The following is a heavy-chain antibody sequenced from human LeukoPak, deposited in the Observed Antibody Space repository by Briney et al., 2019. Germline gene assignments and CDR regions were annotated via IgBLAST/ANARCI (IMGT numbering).Heavy chain of an antibody. J-gene: IGHJ1*01. Sequence: PSETLSLTCTVSGGSISSGDYYWSWIRQPPGKGLEWIGSIYYSGSTYYRPSLKSRVTISADTSKNQFSLKLNSVTAADTAVYYCARGYYYDSSGYYPRGYFQHWGQGTLVTVSS. CDR3: ARGYYYDSSGYYPRGYFQH. V-gene: IGHV4-39*01. CDR2: IYYSGST. D-gene: IGHD3-22*01. CDR1: GGSISSGDYY.